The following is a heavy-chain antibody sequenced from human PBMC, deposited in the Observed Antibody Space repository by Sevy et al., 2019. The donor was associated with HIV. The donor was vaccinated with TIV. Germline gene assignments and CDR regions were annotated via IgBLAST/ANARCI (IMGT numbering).Heavy chain of an antibody. CDR1: GDSISGYY. D-gene: IGHD3-22*01. CDR3: ASVDSSGREGPGWFDP. V-gene: IGHV4-59*13. Sequence: SETLSLTCAVSGDSISGYYWGWNRQPPGKGLEWIAYMHYSGSTNFNPSLKSRVTISVDTSKNQFSLKLSSMTAADTAGYYCASVDSSGREGPGWFDPWGQGTLVTVSS. J-gene: IGHJ5*02. CDR2: MHYSGST.